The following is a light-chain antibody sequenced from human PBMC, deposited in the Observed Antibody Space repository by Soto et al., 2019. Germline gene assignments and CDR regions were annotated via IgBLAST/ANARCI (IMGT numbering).Light chain of an antibody. CDR3: QEDGSSPQT. J-gene: IGKJ1*01. CDR1: QSVSSSY. Sequence: EIVLTQSPGTLSLSPGERATLSCRASQSVSSSYLAWYQQKPGQAPRLLIYGASSRATGIPDRFSGSGSGTDFTLTISRPEPEDFAVYYCQEDGSSPQTLGQGTKVEIK. CDR2: GAS. V-gene: IGKV3-20*01.